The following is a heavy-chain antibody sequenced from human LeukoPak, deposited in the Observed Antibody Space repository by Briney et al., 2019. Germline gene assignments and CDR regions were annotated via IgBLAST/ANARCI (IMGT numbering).Heavy chain of an antibody. D-gene: IGHD6-19*01. Sequence: SETLSLTCTVSGGSISSSNYYWGWIRQPPGKGLEWIGTIYYRGSAYYNPSLKSRVTISVDTSKNQFSLKLSSVTAADTAVYYCARGEAVAVGGFDYWGQGTLVTVSS. V-gene: IGHV4-39*07. CDR1: GGSISSSNYY. CDR3: ARGEAVAVGGFDY. J-gene: IGHJ4*02. CDR2: IYYRGSA.